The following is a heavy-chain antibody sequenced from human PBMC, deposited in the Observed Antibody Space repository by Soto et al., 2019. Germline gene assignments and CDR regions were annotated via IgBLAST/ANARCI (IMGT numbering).Heavy chain of an antibody. V-gene: IGHV4-34*01. J-gene: IGHJ4*02. CDR3: ARAPDKYYFDS. Sequence: SETLSLTCAVYGGSFNGYYWSWIRQPPGKGPEWIGDINHSGSTNYNPSLKSRVTISVDTSKNQFSLKLRSVTAADMAVFYCARAPDKYYFDSWGQGTLVTVSS. CDR1: GGSFNGYY. CDR2: INHSGST.